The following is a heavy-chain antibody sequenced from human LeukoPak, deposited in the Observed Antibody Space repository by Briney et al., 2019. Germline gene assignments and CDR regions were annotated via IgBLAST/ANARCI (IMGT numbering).Heavy chain of an antibody. J-gene: IGHJ5*02. CDR2: IRSKAYGGTT. CDR1: GFTFGDYA. Sequence: GGSLRLSCTASGFTFGDYAMSWFRQAPGKGLEWVGFIRSKAYGGTTEYAASVKGRFTISRDDSKSIAYLQMNSLRGEDTAVYYCAKLTRGYCDSTACPNWFDPWGRGTLVTVSS. D-gene: IGHD2-2*01. CDR3: AKLTRGYCDSTACPNWFDP. V-gene: IGHV3-49*03.